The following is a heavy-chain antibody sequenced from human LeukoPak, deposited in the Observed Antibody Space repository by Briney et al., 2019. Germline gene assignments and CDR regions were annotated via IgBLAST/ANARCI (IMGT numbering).Heavy chain of an antibody. CDR1: GGSVSSGGYY. CDR3: ARGGSTDPYYYGMDV. CDR2: IYYSGST. V-gene: IGHV4-31*03. Sequence: SQTLSLTCTVSGGSVSSGGYYWSWIRQHPGKGLEWIGYIYYSGSTYYSPSLKSRVTISVDTSKNQFSLKLSSVTAANTAVYYCARGGSTDPYYYGMDVWGQGTTVTVSS. J-gene: IGHJ6*02. D-gene: IGHD2-2*01.